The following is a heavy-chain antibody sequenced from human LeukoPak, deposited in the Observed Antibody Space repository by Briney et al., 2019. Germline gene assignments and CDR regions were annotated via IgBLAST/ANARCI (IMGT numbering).Heavy chain of an antibody. J-gene: IGHJ6*02. Sequence: ASVKVSCKVSGYTLTELSMHWVRQAPGKGLEWMGGFDPEDGETIYAQKFQGRVTMTRDTSTSTVYMELSSLRSEDTAVYYCARNTVTTTSGYSYSRGYYGMDVWGQGTTVTVSS. CDR2: FDPEDGET. CDR3: ARNTVTTTSGYSYSRGYYGMDV. D-gene: IGHD5-18*01. CDR1: GYTLTELS. V-gene: IGHV1-24*01.